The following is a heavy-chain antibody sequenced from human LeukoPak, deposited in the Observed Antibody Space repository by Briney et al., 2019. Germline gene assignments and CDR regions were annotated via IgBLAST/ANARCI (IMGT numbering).Heavy chain of an antibody. V-gene: IGHV5-51*01. CDR1: GYSFTSYW. CDR3: ARHLGPVAAAFDY. J-gene: IGHJ4*02. CDR2: IYPGGSDT. Sequence: PGESLKTSCKSSGYSFTSYWIGWVRQMPGKGLEWMGIIYPGGSDTRYSPSFQGQVTISADRSISTAYLQWSSLKASDTAMYYCARHLGPVAAAFDYWGQGTLVTVSS. D-gene: IGHD6-13*01.